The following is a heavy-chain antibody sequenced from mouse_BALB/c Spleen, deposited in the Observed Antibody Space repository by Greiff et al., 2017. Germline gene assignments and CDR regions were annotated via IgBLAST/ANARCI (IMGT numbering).Heavy chain of an antibody. J-gene: IGHJ4*01. CDR1: GYSFTSYW. CDR3: ARWGSLYAMDY. D-gene: IGHD6-2*01. Sequence: VHLVESGPQLVRPGASVKISCKASGYSFTSYWMHWVKQRPGQGLEWIGMIDPSDSETRLNQKFKDKATLTVDKSSSTAYMQLSSPTSEDSAVYYCARWGSLYAMDYWGQGTSVTVSS. V-gene: IGHV1S126*01. CDR2: IDPSDSET.